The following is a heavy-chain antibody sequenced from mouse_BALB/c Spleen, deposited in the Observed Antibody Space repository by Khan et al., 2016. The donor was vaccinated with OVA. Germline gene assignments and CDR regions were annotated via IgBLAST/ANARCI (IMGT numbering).Heavy chain of an antibody. CDR2: INPHIGET. CDR3: TSYYHSDVDY. J-gene: IGHJ2*01. V-gene: IGHV1-20*02. Sequence: EVQLQQSGPELVRPGASVKISCKASGYSFTGYFMNWVMQSHGKSLEWIGRINPHIGETFYNQRFKDKVTLTVDESSSTAYLELRSLESEDSAVCKRTSYYHSDVDYWGQGTTLTVSS. CDR1: GYSFTGYF. D-gene: IGHD2-12*01.